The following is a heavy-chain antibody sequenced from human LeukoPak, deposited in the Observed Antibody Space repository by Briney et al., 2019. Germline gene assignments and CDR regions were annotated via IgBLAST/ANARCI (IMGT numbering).Heavy chain of an antibody. V-gene: IGHV3-30*02. D-gene: IGHD5-18*01. J-gene: IGHJ4*02. CDR2: IRYDGSNK. CDR3: AKGLATSYSYGLDY. Sequence: PGGSLGLSCAASGFTFSSYGMRWVRQAPGKGLEWVAFIRYDGSNKYYADSVKGRFTISRDNSKNTLYLQMNSLRAEDTAVYYCAKGLATSYSYGLDYWGQGTLVTVSS. CDR1: GFTFSSYG.